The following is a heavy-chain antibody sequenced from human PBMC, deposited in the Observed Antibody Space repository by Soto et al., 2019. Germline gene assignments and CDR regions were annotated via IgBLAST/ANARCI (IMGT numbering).Heavy chain of an antibody. V-gene: IGHV4-31*03. CDR3: AGGYSYGYWFDP. J-gene: IGHJ5*02. D-gene: IGHD5-18*01. CDR2: IYYSGST. Sequence: QVQLQESGPGLVKPSQTLSLTCTVSGGSIRSGGYYWSWIRQHPGKGLEWIGYIYYSGSTYYNPSLKSRVTISVDTSKNQFSLKLSSVTAADTAVYYCAGGYSYGYWFDPWDQGTLVTVSS. CDR1: GGSIRSGGYY.